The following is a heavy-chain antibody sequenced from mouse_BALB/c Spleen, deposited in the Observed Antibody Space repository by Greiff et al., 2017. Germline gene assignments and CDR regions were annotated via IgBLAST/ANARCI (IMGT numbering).Heavy chain of an antibody. Sequence: VQLVESGPDLVAPSQSLSITCTVSGFSLTSYGVHWVRQPPGKGLEWLVVIWSDGSTTYNSALKSRLSISKDNSKSQVFLKMNSLQTDDTAMYYCARHTGYGSSYGDYYAMDYWGQGTSVTVSS. J-gene: IGHJ4*01. CDR3: ARHTGYGSSYGDYYAMDY. V-gene: IGHV2-6-2*01. CDR2: IWSDGST. CDR1: GFSLTSYG. D-gene: IGHD1-1*01.